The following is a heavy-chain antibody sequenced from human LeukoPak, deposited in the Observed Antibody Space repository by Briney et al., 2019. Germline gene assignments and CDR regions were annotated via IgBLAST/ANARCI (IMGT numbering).Heavy chain of an antibody. CDR2: ITSGGSAT. V-gene: IGHV3-74*01. CDR1: GFTFSSYW. CDR3: ARDASPGYFDL. J-gene: IGHJ2*01. Sequence: GGSLRLSCAVSGFTFSSYWMHWVRQSPGKGLAWVSRITSGGSATDYADSVRGRFTVSRDNAKNTLFLHMDSLRVEDTAVYYCARDASPGYFDLWGRGTLVTVSS.